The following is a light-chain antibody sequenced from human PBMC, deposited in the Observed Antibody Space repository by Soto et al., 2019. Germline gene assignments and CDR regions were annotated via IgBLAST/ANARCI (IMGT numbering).Light chain of an antibody. J-gene: IGKJ1*01. V-gene: IGKV1-5*03. CDR1: QSISSW. CDR3: QQYNTYSPT. Sequence: DIQMTQSPSTLSAFVGDRVTITCRASQSISSWLAWYQQKPGKAPNLLIYKASSLESGVPSRFSGRGSGTEFTLTISSLQPDDFATYYCQQYNTYSPTFGQGTKVEIK. CDR2: KAS.